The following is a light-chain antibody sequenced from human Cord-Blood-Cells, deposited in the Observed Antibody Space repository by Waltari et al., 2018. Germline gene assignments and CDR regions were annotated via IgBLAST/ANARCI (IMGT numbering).Light chain of an antibody. CDR1: SSDVGRYNL. CDR2: EGS. V-gene: IGLV2-23*01. J-gene: IGLJ2*01. CDR3: CSYAGSSIVV. Sequence: QSALTQPASVSGSPGQSITISCTGTSSDVGRYNLVSWYQQHPGKAPKLMIYEGSKRPSGGSNRFSGAKSGNTASLTISGLQAEDEADYYCCSYAGSSIVVFGGGTKLTVL.